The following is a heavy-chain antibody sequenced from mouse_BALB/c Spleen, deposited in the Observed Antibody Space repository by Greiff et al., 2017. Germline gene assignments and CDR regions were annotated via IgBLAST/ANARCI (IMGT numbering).Heavy chain of an antibody. D-gene: IGHD1-1*01. J-gene: IGHJ3*01. Sequence: VQLQQSGAELVRPGALVKLSCKASGFNIKDYYMHWVKQRPEQGLEWIGWIDPENGNTIYDPKFQGKASITADTSSNTAYLQLSSLTSEDTAVYYCARRSHYYGSSYSFAYWGQGTLVTVSA. CDR2: IDPENGNT. CDR1: GFNIKDYY. V-gene: IGHV14-1*02. CDR3: ARRSHYYGSSYSFAY.